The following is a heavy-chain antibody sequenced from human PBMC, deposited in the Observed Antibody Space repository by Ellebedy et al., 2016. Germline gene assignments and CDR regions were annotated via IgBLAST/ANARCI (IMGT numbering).Heavy chain of an antibody. J-gene: IGHJ3*02. CDR3: ARDKNWAFDI. CDR2: ISTNNGNT. CDR1: GYTFTTYD. Sequence: ASVKVSXXASGYTFTTYDISWVRQAPGQGLEWMGWISTNNGNTNYAQKFQGRVTMTTDTSTSTAYMELRSLRSDDTALYYCARDKNWAFDIWGQGTMVTV. V-gene: IGHV1-18*01.